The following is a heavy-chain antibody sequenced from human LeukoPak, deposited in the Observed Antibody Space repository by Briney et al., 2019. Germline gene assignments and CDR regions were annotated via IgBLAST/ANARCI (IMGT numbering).Heavy chain of an antibody. Sequence: SQTLSLTCTVSGGSISSGSYYWSWIRQPAGKGLEWIGRIYTSGSTNYNPSLKSRVTISVDTSKNQFSLKLSSVTAADTAVYYCAREEYYYGSGSYFGWFDPWGQGTLVTVSS. CDR2: IYTSGST. CDR3: AREEYYYGSGSYFGWFDP. D-gene: IGHD3-10*01. CDR1: GGSISSGSYY. V-gene: IGHV4-61*02. J-gene: IGHJ5*02.